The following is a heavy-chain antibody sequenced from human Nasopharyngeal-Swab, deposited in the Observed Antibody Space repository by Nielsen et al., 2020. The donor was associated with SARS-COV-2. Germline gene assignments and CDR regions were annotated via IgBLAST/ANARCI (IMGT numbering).Heavy chain of an antibody. CDR3: AREGRGSGYYYYMDV. CDR2: IIPIFGTA. V-gene: IGHV1-69*06. Sequence: WGRRAPGQGLEWMGGIIPIFGTANYAQKFQGGVTITADKSTSTAYMELSSLRSEDTAVYYCAREGRGSGYYYYMDVWGKGTTVTVSS. D-gene: IGHD3-10*01. J-gene: IGHJ6*03.